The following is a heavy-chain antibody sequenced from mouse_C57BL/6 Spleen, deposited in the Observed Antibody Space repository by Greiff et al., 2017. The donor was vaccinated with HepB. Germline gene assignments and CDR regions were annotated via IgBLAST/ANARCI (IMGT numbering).Heavy chain of an antibody. V-gene: IGHV5-17*01. CDR1: GFTFSDYG. Sequence: DVRLVESGGGLVKPGGSLKLSCAASGFTFSDYGMHWVRQAPEKGLEWVAYISSGSSTIYYADKVKGRFTISRDNAKNTLFLQMTNLRSEDTAMYYCARGGYFDYWGQGTTLTVSS. CDR2: ISSGSSTI. CDR3: ARGGYFDY. J-gene: IGHJ2*01.